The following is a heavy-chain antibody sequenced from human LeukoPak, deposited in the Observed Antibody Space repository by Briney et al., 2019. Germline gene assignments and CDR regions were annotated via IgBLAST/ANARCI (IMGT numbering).Heavy chain of an antibody. CDR2: ISSSGSTI. V-gene: IGHV3-11*01. CDR3: AGASHDTYYYDSSGYTTDI. J-gene: IGHJ3*02. D-gene: IGHD3-22*01. Sequence: TGGSLRLSCAASGFTFSDYYMSWIRQAPGKGLEWVSYISSSGSTIYYADSVKGRFTISRDNAKNSLYLQMNSLRAEDTAVYYCAGASHDTYYYDSSGYTTDIWGQGTMVTVSS. CDR1: GFTFSDYY.